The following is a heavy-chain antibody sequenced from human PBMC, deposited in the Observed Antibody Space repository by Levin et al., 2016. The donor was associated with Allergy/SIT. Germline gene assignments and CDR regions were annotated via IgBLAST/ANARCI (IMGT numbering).Heavy chain of an antibody. CDR3: ARGGIVDGMDV. D-gene: IGHD2-15*01. Sequence: WIRQPPGKSLEWIGYIYQSGSTYYNPSLKSRVTISVDRSKNQFSLKLSSVTAADTAVYYCARGGIVDGMDVWGQGTTVTVSS. V-gene: IGHV4-30-2*01. J-gene: IGHJ6*02. CDR2: IYQSGST.